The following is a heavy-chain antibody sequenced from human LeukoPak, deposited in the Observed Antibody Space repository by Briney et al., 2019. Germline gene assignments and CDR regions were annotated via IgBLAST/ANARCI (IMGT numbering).Heavy chain of an antibody. CDR2: ISDSGGST. CDR3: AKGGGYNYGYVNY. D-gene: IGHD5-18*01. J-gene: IGHJ4*02. Sequence: PGGSLRLSCAASGSTFSSYAMSWVRQAPGKGLEWVSVISDSGGSTYYADSVKGRFTISRDNSKNTLSLQMNSLRAEDTAVYYCAKGGGYNYGYVNYWGQGTLVTVSS. V-gene: IGHV3-23*01. CDR1: GSTFSSYA.